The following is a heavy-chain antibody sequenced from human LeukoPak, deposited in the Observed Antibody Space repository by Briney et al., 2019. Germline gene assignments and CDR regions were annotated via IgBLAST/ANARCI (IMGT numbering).Heavy chain of an antibody. J-gene: IGHJ3*02. CDR1: GFTFSIYA. Sequence: QPGGSLRLSCAASGFTFSIYAMIWVRQAPGKGLEWVSSLSGSGGSASYADSVKGRFTISRDNSKDTLYLQMNSLRAEDTAVYYCATSDYYDTSGHPHVAFDIWGQGTMVTVSS. D-gene: IGHD3-22*01. CDR2: LSGSGGSA. V-gene: IGHV3-23*01. CDR3: ATSDYYDTSGHPHVAFDI.